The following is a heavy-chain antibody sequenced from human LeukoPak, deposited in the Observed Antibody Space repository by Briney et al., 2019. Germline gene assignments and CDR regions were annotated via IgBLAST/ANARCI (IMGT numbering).Heavy chain of an antibody. CDR3: ARGVAAAGTGNWFHP. D-gene: IGHD6-13*01. J-gene: IGHJ5*02. V-gene: IGHV4-59*01. CDR2: IYYSGST. Sequence: SETLSLTCTVSGGSISSYYWSWIRQPPGKGLEWIGYIYYSGSTNYNPSLKSRVTISVDTSKNQFSLKLSSVTAADTAVYYCARGVAAAGTGNWFHPWGQGTLVTVSS. CDR1: GGSISSYY.